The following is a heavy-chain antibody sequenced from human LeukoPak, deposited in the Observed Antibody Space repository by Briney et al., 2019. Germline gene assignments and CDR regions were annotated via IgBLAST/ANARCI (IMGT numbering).Heavy chain of an antibody. V-gene: IGHV3-9*01. D-gene: IGHD6-19*01. CDR1: GFNFDDYG. Sequence: PGGSLRLSCVGSGFNFDDYGMHWVRQTPGKGLEWVSGINWNSVNIAYADSVKGRFTISRDNAKNSVYLEMNSLRTEDTALYYCARAPPHWEVAGITYLDSWGQGTLVTVSS. J-gene: IGHJ4*02. CDR2: INWNSVNI. CDR3: ARAPPHWEVAGITYLDS.